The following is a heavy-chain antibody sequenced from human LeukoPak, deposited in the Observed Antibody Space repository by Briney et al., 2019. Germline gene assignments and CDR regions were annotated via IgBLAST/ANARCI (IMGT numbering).Heavy chain of an antibody. CDR2: FDPEDGET. D-gene: IGHD3-22*01. V-gene: IGHV1-24*01. Sequence: GASVKVSCKVSGYTLTELSMHWVRQGPGRGLEWMGGFDPEDGETIYAQKFQGRVTMTEDTSTDTAYMELSSLRSEDTAVYYCATPAELVVVNAFDYWGQGTLVTVSS. CDR3: ATPAELVVVNAFDY. CDR1: GYTLTELS. J-gene: IGHJ4*02.